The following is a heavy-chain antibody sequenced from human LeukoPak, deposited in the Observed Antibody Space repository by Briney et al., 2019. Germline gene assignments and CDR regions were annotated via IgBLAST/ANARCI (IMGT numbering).Heavy chain of an antibody. CDR2: MNPNSGNT. Sequence: ASVKVSCKASGYTFTTYDLNWVRQATGQGLEWMGWMNPNSGNTGYAQKFQVSVTMTRNISITTAYMELSNLTSEDTAVYYCARRIRGAPTDYWGQGTLVTVSS. D-gene: IGHD3-10*01. V-gene: IGHV1-8*01. CDR3: ARRIRGAPTDY. CDR1: GYTFTTYD. J-gene: IGHJ4*02.